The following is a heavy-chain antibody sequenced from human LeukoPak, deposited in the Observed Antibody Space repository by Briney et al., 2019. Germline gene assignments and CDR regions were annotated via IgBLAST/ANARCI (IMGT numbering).Heavy chain of an antibody. J-gene: IGHJ4*02. V-gene: IGHV3-23*01. CDR1: GFTFSSYA. D-gene: IGHD5-18*01. CDR3: AKCSLKGYSYGCLQY. CDR2: ISGSGGST. Sequence: GGSLRLSCAASGFTFSSYAMSWVRQAPGKGLEWVSAISGSGGSTYYADSVKGRFTISRDNSKNTLYLQMSSLRAEDTAVYYCAKCSLKGYSYGCLQYWGQGTLVTVSS.